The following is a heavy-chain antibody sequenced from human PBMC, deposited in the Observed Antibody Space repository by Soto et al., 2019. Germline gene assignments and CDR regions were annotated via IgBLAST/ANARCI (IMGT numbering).Heavy chain of an antibody. CDR1: GFTFNRYG. D-gene: IGHD3-10*01. CDR3: ASGVDYWDY. V-gene: IGHV3-33*01. J-gene: IGHJ4*02. Sequence: QVQLVESGGGVVQPGRSLRLSCAASGFTFNRYGMHWVRQAPGKGLEWVAVIWYDGSSEYYADSVKGRFTISRDNSKNTLVLQMISLRAEDTAVYYCASGVDYWDYWGQGTLVTVSS. CDR2: IWYDGSSE.